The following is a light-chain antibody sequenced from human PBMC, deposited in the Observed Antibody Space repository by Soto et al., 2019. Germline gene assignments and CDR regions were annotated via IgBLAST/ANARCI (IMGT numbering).Light chain of an antibody. CDR1: SGV. Sequence: QLVLTQPPSASGSPGQSVTISCTGTSGVSWYQQHPGKAPKLLIYEVTKRPSGVPDRFSGSKSGNTASLTVSGLQAEDEADYYCSSYRGSNIFVVFGGGTKVTVL. CDR2: EVT. CDR3: SSYRGSNIFVV. J-gene: IGLJ2*01. V-gene: IGLV2-8*01.